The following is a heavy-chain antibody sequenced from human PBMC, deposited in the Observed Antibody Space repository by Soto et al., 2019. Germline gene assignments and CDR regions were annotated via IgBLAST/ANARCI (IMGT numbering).Heavy chain of an antibody. V-gene: IGHV4-59*01. D-gene: IGHD6-13*01. CDR3: ARGAFGRSSWVNSDY. CDR1: GGSISSYY. CDR2: IYYSGST. J-gene: IGHJ4*02. Sequence: TSETLSLTCTVSGGSISSYYWSWIRQPPGKGLEWIGYIYYSGSTNYNPSLKSRVTISVDTSKNQFSLKLSSVTAADTAVYYCARGAFGRSSWVNSDYWGQGTLVTVSS.